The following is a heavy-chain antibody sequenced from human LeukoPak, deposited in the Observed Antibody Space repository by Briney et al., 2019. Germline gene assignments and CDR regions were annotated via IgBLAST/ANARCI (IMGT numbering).Heavy chain of an antibody. Sequence: GSLRLSCAASGFTFSRYGMHWVRQAPGKGLEWVAFISYDGSKKNYADSVRGRFTISRDNSKNMLYLQMNSLRAEDTAVYYCAKPYYYGSRSYMDYWGQGTLVTVSS. D-gene: IGHD3-10*01. J-gene: IGHJ4*02. V-gene: IGHV3-30*18. CDR3: AKPYYYGSRSYMDY. CDR2: ISYDGSKK. CDR1: GFTFSRYG.